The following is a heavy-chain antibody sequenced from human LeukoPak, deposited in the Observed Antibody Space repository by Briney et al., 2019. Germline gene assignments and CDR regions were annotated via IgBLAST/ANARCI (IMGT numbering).Heavy chain of an antibody. CDR2: ISSSSSYT. V-gene: IGHV3-11*06. CDR3: ARANIVVTAIQKSCYFDY. Sequence: GGSLRLSCAASGFTFSDYYMSWIRQAPGKGLEWVSYISSSSSYTNYADSVKGRFTISRDNAKNSLYLQMNSLRAEDTAVYYCARANIVVTAIQKSCYFDYWGQGTLVTASS. CDR1: GFTFSDYY. J-gene: IGHJ4*02. D-gene: IGHD2-21*02.